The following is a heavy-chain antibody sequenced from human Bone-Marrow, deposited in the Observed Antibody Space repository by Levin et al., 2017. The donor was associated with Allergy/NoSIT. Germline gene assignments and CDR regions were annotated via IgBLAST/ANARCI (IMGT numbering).Heavy chain of an antibody. J-gene: IGHJ5*02. CDR2: ISYDGSNK. D-gene: IGHD1-20*01. Sequence: PGGSLRLSCAASGFTFSSYAMHWVRQAPGKGLEWVAVISYDGSNKYYADSVKGRFTISRDNSKNTLYLQMNSLRAEDTAVYYCARGPRPYNWNEGWFDPWGQGTLVTVSS. V-gene: IGHV3-30-3*01. CDR1: GFTFSSYA. CDR3: ARGPRPYNWNEGWFDP.